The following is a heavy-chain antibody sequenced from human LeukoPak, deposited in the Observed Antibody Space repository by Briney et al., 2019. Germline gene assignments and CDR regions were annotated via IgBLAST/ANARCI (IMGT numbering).Heavy chain of an antibody. D-gene: IGHD5-24*01. Sequence: GGSLRLSCAASGFTFSSYGMYWVRQAPGKGLEWLAVIWHDGSAEFYADSVRGRLTISRGNSRNTVYLQMTSLRAEDTALYYCARDSRGGWSGYFDLWGQGTLVTVSS. CDR3: ARDSRGGWSGYFDL. V-gene: IGHV3-33*07. CDR2: IWHDGSAE. CDR1: GFTFSSYG. J-gene: IGHJ4*02.